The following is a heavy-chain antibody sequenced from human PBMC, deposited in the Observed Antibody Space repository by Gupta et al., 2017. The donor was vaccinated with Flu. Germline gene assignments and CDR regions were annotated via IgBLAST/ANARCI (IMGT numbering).Heavy chain of an antibody. CDR1: GFIFSSFG. CDR2: ISYDGDNS. D-gene: IGHD3-9*01. CDR3: AKVERYYEMLTGYKDPHTFDH. J-gene: IGHJ4*02. Sequence: QVHLVESGGGVVQPGTSLRVSCTASGFIFSSFGMHWGRQAPGKGPEWLAVISYDGDNSYYADSVKGRFTISRDNSKNTLYLQMSSLRAEDTAVYYCAKVERYYEMLTGYKDPHTFDHWGQGTLVIVSS. V-gene: IGHV3-30*18.